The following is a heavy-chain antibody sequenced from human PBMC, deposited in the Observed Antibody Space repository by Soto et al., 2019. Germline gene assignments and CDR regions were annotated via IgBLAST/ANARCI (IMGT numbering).Heavy chain of an antibody. D-gene: IGHD3-3*01. J-gene: IGHJ6*02. Sequence: PGGSLRLSCAASGFTVSSNYMSWVRQAPGKGLEWVSVIYSGGSTYYADSVKGRFTISRDNFKNTLYLQMNSLRAEDTAVYYCARAGFLEWKQPGYYYGMDVWGQGTTVTVSS. CDR1: GFTVSSNY. V-gene: IGHV3-53*01. CDR2: IYSGGST. CDR3: ARAGFLEWKQPGYYYGMDV.